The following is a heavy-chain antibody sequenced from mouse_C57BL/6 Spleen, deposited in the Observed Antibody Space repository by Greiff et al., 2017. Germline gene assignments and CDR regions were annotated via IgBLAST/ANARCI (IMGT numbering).Heavy chain of an antibody. Sequence: VQLQQSGPVLVKPGASVKMSCKASGYTFTDYYMNWVKQSHGKSLEWIGVINPYNGGTSYNQKFKGKATLTVDKSSSTAYMELNRLTSEDSAVYYCARDDTTVVAYYFDDWGKGTTLTVSS. V-gene: IGHV1-19*01. CDR1: GYTFTDYY. CDR3: ARDDTTVVAYYFDD. D-gene: IGHD1-1*01. J-gene: IGHJ2*01. CDR2: INPYNGGT.